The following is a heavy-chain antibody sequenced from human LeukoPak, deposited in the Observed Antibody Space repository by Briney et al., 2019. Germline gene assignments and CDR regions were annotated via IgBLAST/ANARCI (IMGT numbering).Heavy chain of an antibody. Sequence: PSETLSLTCTVSGGSISSYYWSWIRQPPGKGLEWIGYIYYSGSTNYNPSLKSRVTISVDTSKNQFSLKLSSVTAADTAVYYCARVQRRGMVFDYWGQGTLVTVSS. D-gene: IGHD1-1*01. CDR1: GGSISSYY. CDR3: ARVQRRGMVFDY. J-gene: IGHJ4*02. CDR2: IYYSGST. V-gene: IGHV4-59*01.